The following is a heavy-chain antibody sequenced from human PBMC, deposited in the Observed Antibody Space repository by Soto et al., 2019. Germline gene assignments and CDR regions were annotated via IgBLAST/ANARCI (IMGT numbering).Heavy chain of an antibody. Sequence: ASVKVSCKASGYTFTSYGISWVRQAPGQGLEWMGWISAYNGNTNYAQKLQGRVTMTTDTSTSTAYVELRSLRSGDTAVYYCARGITTIGYYYYGMDVWGQGTTVTVSS. CDR3: ARGITTIGYYYYGMDV. CDR2: ISAYNGNT. V-gene: IGHV1-18*04. CDR1: GYTFTSYG. D-gene: IGHD3-10*02. J-gene: IGHJ6*02.